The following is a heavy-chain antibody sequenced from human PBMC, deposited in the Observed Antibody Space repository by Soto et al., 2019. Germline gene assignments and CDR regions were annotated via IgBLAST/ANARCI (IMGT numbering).Heavy chain of an antibody. CDR1: GGSISSYY. Sequence: PSETLSLTCTVSGGSISSYYWSWIRQPPGKGLEWIGYIYYSGSTNYNPSLKSRVTISVDTSKNQFSLKLSSVTAADTAVYYCAREARYYDSRAFDYRAQRTPVTGSS. D-gene: IGHD3-22*01. J-gene: IGHJ4*02. CDR3: AREARYYDSRAFDY. CDR2: IYYSGST. V-gene: IGHV4-59*01.